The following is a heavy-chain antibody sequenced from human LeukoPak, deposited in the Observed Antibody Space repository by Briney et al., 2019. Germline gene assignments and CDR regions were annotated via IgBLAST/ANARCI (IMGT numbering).Heavy chain of an antibody. J-gene: IGHJ6*03. CDR2: ISSSGSTI. V-gene: IGHV3-11*04. CDR1: GFTFSDYY. CDR3: ARDVMTTVTTFYMDV. D-gene: IGHD4-17*01. Sequence: PGGSLRLSCAASGFTFSDYYMSWIRQAPGKGLEWVSYISSSGSTIYYADSVKGRFTISRDNAKNSLYLQMNSLRAEDTAVYYCARDVMTTVTTFYMDVWGKGTTVTVSS.